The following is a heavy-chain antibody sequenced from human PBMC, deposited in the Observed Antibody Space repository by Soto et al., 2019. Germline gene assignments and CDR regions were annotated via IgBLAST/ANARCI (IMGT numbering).Heavy chain of an antibody. CDR3: TTRVGATDDAFDI. D-gene: IGHD1-26*01. J-gene: IGHJ3*02. V-gene: IGHV3-15*07. Sequence: GGSLRLSCAASGFTFSNAWMNWVRQAPGKGLEWVGRIKSKTDGGTTDYAEPVKGRFTISRDYSKNTLYLQMNSLKTEDTAVYYCTTRVGATDDAFDIWGQGTMVTVSS. CDR2: IKSKTDGGTT. CDR1: GFTFSNAW.